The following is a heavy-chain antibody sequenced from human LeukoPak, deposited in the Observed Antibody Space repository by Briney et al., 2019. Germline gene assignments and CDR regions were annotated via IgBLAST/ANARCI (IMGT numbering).Heavy chain of an antibody. CDR3: ARDPDYYYGSGSYRRDRGDY. Sequence: PGGSLRLSCAASGFTFSSYWMSWVRQAPGKGLEWVANIKQDGSEKYYVDSVKGRFTISRDNAKNSLYLQMNSLRAKDTAVYYCARDPDYYYGSGSYRRDRGDYWGQGTLVTVSS. V-gene: IGHV3-7*01. J-gene: IGHJ4*02. D-gene: IGHD3-10*01. CDR1: GFTFSSYW. CDR2: IKQDGSEK.